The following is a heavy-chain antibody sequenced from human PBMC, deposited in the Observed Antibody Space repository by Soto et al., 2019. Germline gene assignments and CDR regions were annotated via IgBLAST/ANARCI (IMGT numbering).Heavy chain of an antibody. CDR2: ISPNGQGI. CDR1: GFTLSSYG. CDR3: AKDRNYPRDCFHY. V-gene: IGHV3-23*01. J-gene: IGHJ4*02. D-gene: IGHD1-7*01. Sequence: GGSLRLSCAASGFTLSSYGMSWVRQAPGKGLEWVSAISPNGQGIYYADSVRGRFTISRDTFRNTVFLHMDSLRAEDTAVYYCAKDRNYPRDCFHYWGQGTLVTVSS.